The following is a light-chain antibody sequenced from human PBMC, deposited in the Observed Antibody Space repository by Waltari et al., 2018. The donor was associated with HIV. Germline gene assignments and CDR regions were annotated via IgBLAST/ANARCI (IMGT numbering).Light chain of an antibody. CDR3: QAWDSSIVV. Sequence: SYELTQPPSVSVSPGQTASITCSADKLGDQFACWYLQKPGQSPVLVIYEDNKRTSGIPERFSGSNSGNTATLTITGTQAMDEGDYYCQAWDSSIVVFGGGTKLTVL. J-gene: IGLJ2*01. CDR2: EDN. CDR1: KLGDQF. V-gene: IGLV3-1*01.